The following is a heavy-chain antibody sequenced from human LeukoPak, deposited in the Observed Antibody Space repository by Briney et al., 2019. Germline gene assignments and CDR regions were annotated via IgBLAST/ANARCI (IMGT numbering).Heavy chain of an antibody. D-gene: IGHD5-18*01. Sequence: ASVKVSCKASGYTFTGYYMHWVRQAPGQGLEWMGWINPNSGGTNYAQKFQGRVTMTRDTSISTAYMELSRLRSDDTAVYYCARAGPRFVETVNYYYYGMDVWGQGTTVTVSS. V-gene: IGHV1-2*02. CDR2: INPNSGGT. J-gene: IGHJ6*02. CDR3: ARAGPRFVETVNYYYYGMDV. CDR1: GYTFTGYY.